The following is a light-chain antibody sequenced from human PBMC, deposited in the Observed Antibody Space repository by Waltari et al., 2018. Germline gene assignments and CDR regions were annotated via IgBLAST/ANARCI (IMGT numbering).Light chain of an antibody. CDR2: QDV. CDR1: DLEKIY. Sequence: SYDLTQSPSVSVSPGQTASITCSGHDLEKIYVSWYQQKPGQAPVWRIYQDVRRPSEIPERFSGSNSGNTATLTISGTQPMDEADYYCQVWDSGAAGVFGTGTKVTVL. J-gene: IGLJ1*01. CDR3: QVWDSGAAGV. V-gene: IGLV3-1*01.